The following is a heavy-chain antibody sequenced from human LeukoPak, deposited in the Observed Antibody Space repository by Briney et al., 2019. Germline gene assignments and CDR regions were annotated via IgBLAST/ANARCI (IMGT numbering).Heavy chain of an antibody. CDR1: EFTFSSFA. J-gene: IGHJ6*02. CDR2: ISYDGNSK. D-gene: IGHD3-3*01. CDR3: AREVPIFGVLTPDV. V-gene: IGHV3-30-3*01. Sequence: PGGSLRLSCAASEFTFSSFALHWVRQAPGKGLGWVAVISYDGNSKYYTDSVKGRFTISRDNSKNTLYLQMNSLRSEDTAVYYCAREVPIFGVLTPDVWGQGTTVTVSS.